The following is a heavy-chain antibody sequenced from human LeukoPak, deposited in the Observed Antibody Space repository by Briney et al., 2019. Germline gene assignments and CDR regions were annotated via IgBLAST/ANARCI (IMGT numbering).Heavy chain of an antibody. J-gene: IGHJ4*02. V-gene: IGHV3-23*01. CDR1: GFTFSSYA. D-gene: IGHD3-10*01. CDR3: AKDRERGYYGSGSYLN. Sequence: GGSLRLSCAASGFTFSSYAMSGVRQAPGKGLEWVSAISGSGGSTYYADSVKGRFTISRDNSKNTLYLQMNSLRAEDTAVYYCAKDRERGYYGSGSYLNWGQGTLVTVSS. CDR2: ISGSGGST.